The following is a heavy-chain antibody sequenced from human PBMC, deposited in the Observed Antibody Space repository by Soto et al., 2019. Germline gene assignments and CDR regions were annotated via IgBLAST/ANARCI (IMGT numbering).Heavy chain of an antibody. D-gene: IGHD4-4*01. CDR1: GYTFTSYD. CDR3: ARDLISRHSNSYYYYYYMDV. V-gene: IGHV1-8*01. Sequence: ASVKVSCKASGYTFTSYDINWVRQATGQGLEWMGWMNPNSGNTGYAQKFQGRVTMTRNTSISTAYMELSSLRSEDTAVYYCARDLISRHSNSYYYYYYMDVWGKGTTVTVSS. CDR2: MNPNSGNT. J-gene: IGHJ6*03.